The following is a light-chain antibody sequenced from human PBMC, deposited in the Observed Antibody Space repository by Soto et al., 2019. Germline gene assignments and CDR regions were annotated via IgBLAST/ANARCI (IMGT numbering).Light chain of an antibody. CDR1: QSVSSY. CDR3: QQRSNWPPVT. V-gene: IGKV3-11*01. Sequence: EIVLTQSPATLSLSPRERATLSCRASQSVSSYLAWYQQKPGQAPRLLIHDASNRATGIPARFSGSGSGTDFTLTISSLEPEDFASYYCQQRSNWPPVTFGGGTKVEIK. J-gene: IGKJ4*01. CDR2: DAS.